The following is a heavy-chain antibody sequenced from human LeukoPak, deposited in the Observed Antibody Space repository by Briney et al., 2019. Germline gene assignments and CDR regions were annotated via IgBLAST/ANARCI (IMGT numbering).Heavy chain of an antibody. D-gene: IGHD3-22*01. J-gene: IGHJ5*02. CDR2: IYTSGST. CDR3: ARHIRPSLLRQYYYDSSGYHNWFDP. Sequence: SETLSLTCTVSGGSISSGSYYWSWIRQPAGKGLEWIGRIYTSGSTNYNPSLKSRVTISVDTSKNQFSLKLSSVTAADTAVYYCARHIRPSLLRQYYYDSSGYHNWFDPWGQGTLVTVSS. V-gene: IGHV4-61*02. CDR1: GGSISSGSYY.